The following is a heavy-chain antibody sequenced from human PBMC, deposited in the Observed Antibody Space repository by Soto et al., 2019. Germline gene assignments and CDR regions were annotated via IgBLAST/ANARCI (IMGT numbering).Heavy chain of an antibody. V-gene: IGHV4-34*01. CDR1: GGSFSGYY. D-gene: IGHD6-13*01. CDR2: INHSGST. Sequence: PSETLXLTCAVYGGSFSGYYWSWIRQPLGKGLEWIGEINHSGSTNYNPSLKSRVTISVDTSKNQFSLKLSSVTAADTAVYYCATXLAAAGTWWFXPWGQGTLVXVSS. CDR3: ATXLAAAGTWWFXP. J-gene: IGHJ5*02.